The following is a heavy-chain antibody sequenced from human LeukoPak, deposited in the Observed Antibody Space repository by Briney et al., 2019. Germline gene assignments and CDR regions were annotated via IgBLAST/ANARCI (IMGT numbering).Heavy chain of an antibody. CDR3: ATDRFDGGDYGGHAY. Sequence: ASVKVSYKVSGYTLNELSMHWVRQAPGKGLEWMGGFDPEDGETLYAQKFQARVTMTEDTSTDTAYMELSRLRSEDTAVYSCATDRFDGGDYGGHAYWGQGTLITVSS. D-gene: IGHD4-23*01. CDR1: GYTLNELS. V-gene: IGHV1-24*01. J-gene: IGHJ4*02. CDR2: FDPEDGET.